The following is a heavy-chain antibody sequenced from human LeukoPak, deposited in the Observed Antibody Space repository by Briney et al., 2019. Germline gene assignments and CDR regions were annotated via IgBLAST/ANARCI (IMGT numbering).Heavy chain of an antibody. CDR2: IKQDGNEK. J-gene: IGHJ4*02. D-gene: IGHD6-13*01. CDR1: GFTFTNYW. CDR3: ARGGTSGYSSSLHFWGGNYYFDY. V-gene: IGHV3-7*01. Sequence: GGSLTLSCAASGFTFTNYWMSWVRQAPGTGREWVANIKQDGNEKYYVDSVRGRFTITRDNAKNSLYLQMNSLRAEDTAVYYCARGGTSGYSSSLHFWGGNYYFDYWGQGTLVTVSS.